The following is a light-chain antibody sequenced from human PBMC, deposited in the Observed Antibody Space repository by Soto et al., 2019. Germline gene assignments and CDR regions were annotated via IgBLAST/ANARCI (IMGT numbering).Light chain of an antibody. J-gene: IGLJ1*01. V-gene: IGLV4-69*01. CDR3: QTWGTGIRV. Sequence: QSVLTQSPSASASLGASVKLICTLSSGHSSYAIAWHQQQPEKGPRYLMKINSDGSHSKGDGIPDRFSGSSSGAERYLTISSLQSEDEADYYCQTWGTGIRVFGTGTKLTVL. CDR2: INSDGSH. CDR1: SGHSSYA.